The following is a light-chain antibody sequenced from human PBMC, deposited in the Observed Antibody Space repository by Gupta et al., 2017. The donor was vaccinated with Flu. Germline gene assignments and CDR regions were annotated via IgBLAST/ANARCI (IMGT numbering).Light chain of an antibody. J-gene: IGKJ1*01. V-gene: IGKV2-30*01. Sequence: DVVMTQSPLSLPVTLGQPASISCRSSQGLVYSDGNTYLHWFQQRPGQSPRRLIYQVSYRDSGGPDRVSGSGSGTEFTRKSSRVEAEDVGMYFCMQGAHGAGACGQGTTVEIK. CDR2: QVS. CDR1: QGLVYSDGNTY. CDR3: MQGAHGAGA.